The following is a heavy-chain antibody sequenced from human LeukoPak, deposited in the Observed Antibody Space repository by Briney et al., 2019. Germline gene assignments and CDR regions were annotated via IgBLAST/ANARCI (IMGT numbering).Heavy chain of an antibody. Sequence: GSSVKVSCKASGGTFSSYTISWVRQAPGQGLEWMGRIIPILGIANYAQKFQGRVTITADKSTSTAYMELSSLRSEDTAVYYWARGPSGGGGDYWGQGTLVTVSS. CDR1: GGTFSSYT. CDR3: ARGPSGGGGDY. D-gene: IGHD3-16*01. CDR2: IIPILGIA. J-gene: IGHJ4*02. V-gene: IGHV1-69*02.